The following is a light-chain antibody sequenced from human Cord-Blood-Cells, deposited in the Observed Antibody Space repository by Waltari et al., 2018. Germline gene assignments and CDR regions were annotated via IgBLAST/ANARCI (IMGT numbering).Light chain of an antibody. CDR1: QSISSY. V-gene: IGKV1-39*01. J-gene: IGKJ3*01. CDR2: AAS. Sequence: DIQMTQSPSSLSASVGYRVAITCRASQSISSYLNGYQQKPGKAPKLLISAASSLQSGVPSRFSGSGSGTDFTLTISSLQPEDFATYYCQQSYSTLTFGPGTKVDIK. CDR3: QQSYSTLT.